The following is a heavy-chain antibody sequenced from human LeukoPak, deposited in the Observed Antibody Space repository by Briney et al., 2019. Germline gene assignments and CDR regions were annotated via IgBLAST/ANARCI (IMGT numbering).Heavy chain of an antibody. CDR1: GFTVSSNS. J-gene: IGHJ6*03. V-gene: IGHV3-53*01. Sequence: GGSLRLSCTVSGFTVSSNSMSWVRQAPGKGLEWVSFIYSGGNTHYSDSVKGRFTISRDNSKNMLSLQMNSLRAEDTAVYYCAKGMGYASGSSYSYYYYMDVWGKGTTVTISS. D-gene: IGHD3-10*01. CDR2: IYSGGNT. CDR3: AKGMGYASGSSYSYYYYMDV.